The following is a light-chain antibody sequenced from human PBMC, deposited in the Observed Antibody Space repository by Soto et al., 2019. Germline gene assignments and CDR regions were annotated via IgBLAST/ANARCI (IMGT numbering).Light chain of an antibody. CDR2: EVS. V-gene: IGLV2-8*01. CDR1: SSDVGGYNY. CDR3: SSYAGGNDYV. Sequence: QSALTQPPSASGSPGHSVTISCTGTSSDVGGYNYVSWHQQHPGKAPKLMIFEVSKRPSGVPDRFSGSKSGNTASLTVSGLQAEDEADYYCSSYAGGNDYVFGTGTKVTVL. J-gene: IGLJ1*01.